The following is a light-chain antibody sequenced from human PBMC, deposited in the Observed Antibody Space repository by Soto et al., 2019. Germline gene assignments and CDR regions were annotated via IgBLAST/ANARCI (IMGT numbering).Light chain of an antibody. Sequence: DIVMTQSPDSLAVSLGERATINCKSSQSGLYSSNNKYYLAWYQQKPGQPPKLLIYWASTRESGVPDRFSGSGSGTDFTLTISSLQAEDVAFYYCQQYYSTPYTFGQGTKLEIK. CDR3: QQYYSTPYT. CDR2: WAS. CDR1: QSGLYSSNNKYY. J-gene: IGKJ2*01. V-gene: IGKV4-1*01.